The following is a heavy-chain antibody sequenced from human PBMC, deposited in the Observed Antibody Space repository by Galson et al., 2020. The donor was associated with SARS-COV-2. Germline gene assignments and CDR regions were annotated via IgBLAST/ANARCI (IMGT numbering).Heavy chain of an antibody. V-gene: IGHV3-33*01. J-gene: IGHJ4*02. CDR2: TWYDGSNK. Sequence: GGSLRPSCAASGFTSSIYGIHWVSQAPGKGLEWVAATWYDGSNKYYATSVKGRFTISRDNSKNTLYLQMNSLRAEDTAVYYCARDCDFWSGYYCDYWGQGTLVTVSS. CDR1: GFTSSIYG. D-gene: IGHD3-3*01. CDR3: ARDCDFWSGYYCDY.